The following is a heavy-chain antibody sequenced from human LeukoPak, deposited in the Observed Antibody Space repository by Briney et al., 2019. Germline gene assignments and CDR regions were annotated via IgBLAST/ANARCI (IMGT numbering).Heavy chain of an antibody. CDR3: ARDKTGIAVAGTDFDY. J-gene: IGHJ4*02. V-gene: IGHV1-18*01. CDR2: ISAYNGNT. Sequence: ASVKVSCEASGYTFTSYGISWVRQAPGQGLEWMGWISAYNGNTNYAQKLQGRVTMTTDTSTSTAYMELRSLRSDDTAVYYCARDKTGIAVAGTDFDYWGQETLVTVSS. CDR1: GYTFTSYG. D-gene: IGHD6-19*01.